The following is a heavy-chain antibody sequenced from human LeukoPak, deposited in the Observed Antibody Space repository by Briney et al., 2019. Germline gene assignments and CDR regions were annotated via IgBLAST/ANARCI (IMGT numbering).Heavy chain of an antibody. CDR1: GFTFSDYY. CDR3: ARAVKYQLPPSDI. Sequence: PGGSLRLSCAASGFTFSDYYMSWIRQAPGKGLEGGSYISSSGSTIYYADSVKGRFTISSDNAKNSLYLHMNRLRAEDTAVYYCARAVKYQLPPSDIWGQGTMVTVSS. V-gene: IGHV3-11*01. D-gene: IGHD2-2*01. J-gene: IGHJ3*02. CDR2: ISSSGSTI.